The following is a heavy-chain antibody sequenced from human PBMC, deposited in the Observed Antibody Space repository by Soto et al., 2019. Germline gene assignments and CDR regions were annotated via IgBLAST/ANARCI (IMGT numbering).Heavy chain of an antibody. Sequence: ESGGGVVQPGRSLRLSCAASGFTFSNNGMHWVRQAPGKGLEWMGVISYEGSEKYYAGSVKGRFTISRDNSKNTLYLQMDTLRAEATAIYYCVKDKGAAAGFDYWGQGIMVTVSS. J-gene: IGHJ4*02. CDR1: GFTFSNNG. V-gene: IGHV3-30*18. CDR2: ISYEGSEK. D-gene: IGHD6-13*01. CDR3: VKDKGAAAGFDY.